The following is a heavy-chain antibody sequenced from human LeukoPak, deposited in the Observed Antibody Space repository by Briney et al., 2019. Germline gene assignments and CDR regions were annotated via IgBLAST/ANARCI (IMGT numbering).Heavy chain of an antibody. Sequence: PGGSLRLSCAASGFTFSNYWMSWVRQAPGKGLEWVANIKQDGSEKYYVDSVKGRFTISRDNAKNSLYLQMNSLRAEDTAVYYCARVVGAGYFDLWGRGTLVTVSS. V-gene: IGHV3-7*01. CDR3: ARVVGAGYFDL. D-gene: IGHD1-26*01. J-gene: IGHJ2*01. CDR1: GFTFSNYW. CDR2: IKQDGSEK.